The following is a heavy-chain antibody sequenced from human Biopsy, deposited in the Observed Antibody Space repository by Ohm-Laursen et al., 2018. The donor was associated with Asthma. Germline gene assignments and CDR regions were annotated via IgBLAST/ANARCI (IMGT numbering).Heavy chain of an antibody. Sequence: SLRLSCTASGFTFSSYGMHWVRQAPGKGLEWVAVISYDGSNKYYADSVKGRFTISRDNAKNSLYLQMNSLRAEDTAVYYCARTFHFWSPYHAEHYQLWGQGTLVTVSS. V-gene: IGHV3-30*03. J-gene: IGHJ1*01. CDR2: ISYDGSNK. D-gene: IGHD3-3*02. CDR1: GFTFSSYG. CDR3: ARTFHFWSPYHAEHYQL.